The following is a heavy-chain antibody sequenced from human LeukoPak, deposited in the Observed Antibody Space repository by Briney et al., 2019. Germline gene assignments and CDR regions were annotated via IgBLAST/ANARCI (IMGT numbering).Heavy chain of an antibody. Sequence: GGSLRLSCAASGFTFSSYWMSWVRQAPGKGLEWVANIKQDGSEKYYVDSVKGRFTISRDNAKNSLYLQINSLRAEDTAVYYCARSNDFWSAYDYYFDYWGQGTLVTVSS. D-gene: IGHD3-3*01. CDR2: IKQDGSEK. CDR3: ARSNDFWSAYDYYFDY. CDR1: GFTFSSYW. J-gene: IGHJ4*02. V-gene: IGHV3-7*01.